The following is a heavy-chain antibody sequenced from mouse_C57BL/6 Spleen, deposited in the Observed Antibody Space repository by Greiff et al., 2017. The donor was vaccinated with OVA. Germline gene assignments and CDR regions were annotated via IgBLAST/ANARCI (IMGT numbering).Heavy chain of an antibody. D-gene: IGHD1-1*01. J-gene: IGHJ1*03. Sequence: VQLQQPGAELVKPGASVKLSCKASGYTFTSYWMHWVKQRPGRGLEWIGRIDPNSGGTKYNEKFKSKATLTVDKPSSTAYMPLSSLTSEDSAVYYCARNRVYYYGSSYENWYFDVWGTGTTVTVSS. CDR1: GYTFTSYW. V-gene: IGHV1-72*01. CDR3: ARNRVYYYGSSYENWYFDV. CDR2: IDPNSGGT.